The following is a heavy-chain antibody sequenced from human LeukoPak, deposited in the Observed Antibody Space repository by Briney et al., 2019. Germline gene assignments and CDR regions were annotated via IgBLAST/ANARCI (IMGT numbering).Heavy chain of an antibody. CDR1: GGSISSRNW. V-gene: IGHV4-4*02. J-gene: IGHJ4*02. CDR3: ARTGIAAAGGLDY. D-gene: IGHD6-13*01. Sequence: SETLSLTCAVSGGSISSRNWWSWVRQPPGQGLEWIGEIYHSGSTNYNPSLKSRVTISVDKSKNQFSLKLSSVTAADTAVYYCARTGIAAAGGLDYWGQGTLVTVSS. CDR2: IYHSGST.